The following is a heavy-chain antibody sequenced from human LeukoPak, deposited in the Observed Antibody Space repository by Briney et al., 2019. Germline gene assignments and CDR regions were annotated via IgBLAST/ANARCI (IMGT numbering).Heavy chain of an antibody. Sequence: GGPLRLSCTASGFSFSDYHMNWVRQAPGKGPEWVSYITSSGRTIYYADSVRGRFAVSRDNAKNSLFLQMSSLRAEDTAVYYCARRGALAGTSDHWGQGTLVTVSS. CDR3: ARRGALAGTSDH. CDR2: ITSSGRTI. CDR1: GFSFSDYH. J-gene: IGHJ4*02. V-gene: IGHV3-48*01. D-gene: IGHD6-19*01.